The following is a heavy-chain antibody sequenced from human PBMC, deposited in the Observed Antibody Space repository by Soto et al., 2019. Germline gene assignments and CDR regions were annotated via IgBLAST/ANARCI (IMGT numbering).Heavy chain of an antibody. D-gene: IGHD3-10*01. CDR1: GFTFSSYA. CDR3: ARDRVPMVRGVIDY. CDR2: ISSNGGST. J-gene: IGHJ4*02. Sequence: GGSLRLSCAASGFTFSSYAMHWVRQAPGKGLEYVSAISSNGGSTYYANSVKGRFTISRDNSKNTLYLQMGSLRAEDMAVYYCARDRVPMVRGVIDYWGQGTLVTVSS. V-gene: IGHV3-64*01.